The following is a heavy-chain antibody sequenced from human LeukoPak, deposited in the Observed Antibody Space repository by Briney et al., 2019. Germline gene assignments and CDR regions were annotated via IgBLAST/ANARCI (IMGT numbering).Heavy chain of an antibody. CDR2: ISAYNGNT. Sequence: ASVKVSCKASGYTFTSYGISWVRQAPGQGLKWMGWISAYNGNTNYAQKLQGRVTMTTDTSTSTAYMELRSLRSDDTAVYYCARDHYCSGGSCSWGPGNYYYYYGMDVWGQGTTVTVSS. V-gene: IGHV1-18*01. CDR3: ARDHYCSGGSCSWGPGNYYYYYGMDV. J-gene: IGHJ6*02. D-gene: IGHD2-15*01. CDR1: GYTFTSYG.